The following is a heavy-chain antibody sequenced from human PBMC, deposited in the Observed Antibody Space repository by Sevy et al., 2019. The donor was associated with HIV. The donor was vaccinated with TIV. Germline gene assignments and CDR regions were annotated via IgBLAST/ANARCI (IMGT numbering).Heavy chain of an antibody. CDR2: IKQDGSVK. V-gene: IGHV3-7*01. CDR3: VRAIAADGSF. J-gene: IGHJ4*02. CDR1: GFALNNYW. D-gene: IGHD6-13*01. Sequence: GGSLRLSCAASGFALNNYWMNWVSQAPGKGLEWVANIKQDGSVKYYVDSVKGRFTISRDNARNLVFLQMNSLRVEDTALYYCVRAIAADGSFWGQGTLVTVSS.